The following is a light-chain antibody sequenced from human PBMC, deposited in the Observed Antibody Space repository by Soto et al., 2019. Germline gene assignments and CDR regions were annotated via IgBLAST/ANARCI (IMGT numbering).Light chain of an antibody. J-gene: IGLJ1*01. CDR2: KGT. V-gene: IGLV2-23*01. CDR1: SSDVGAYNS. Sequence: QSVLAQPASVSGSLGQSITISCTGTSSDVGAYNSVSWYQEHPHTAPQVIIYKGTQRPSGASNRFSVSTSGNAASLTISALQADDEADYFCCSSAPESTYVFGTGTKGTVL. CDR3: CSSAPESTYV.